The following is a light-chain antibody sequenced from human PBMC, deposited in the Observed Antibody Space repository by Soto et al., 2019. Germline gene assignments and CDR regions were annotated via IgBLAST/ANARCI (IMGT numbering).Light chain of an antibody. Sequence: QSVLKQPPSGSGAPGQKVTISCTGGSSKIVAGSDVHWYKQLPGTAPKLLIYGNTNRPSGVPDRFAGSKSGTSASLAITGLQAEDEADYYCPSYDRSLRLAYVFGTGTKVTVL. V-gene: IGLV1-40*01. CDR2: GNT. CDR1: SSKIVAGSD. CDR3: PSYDRSLRLAYV. J-gene: IGLJ1*01.